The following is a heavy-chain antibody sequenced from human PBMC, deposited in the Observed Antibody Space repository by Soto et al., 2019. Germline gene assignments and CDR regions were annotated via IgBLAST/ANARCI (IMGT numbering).Heavy chain of an antibody. CDR1: GFTFNDAW. Sequence: GGSLRLSCAGSGFTFNDAWMNWVRQAPGKGLEWVGRIKSESDGGTTAYAAPVKGRFTISRDDSKNTVYLQMNSLRTEDTALYYCMTDRQYRPAYWGQGP. J-gene: IGHJ4*02. V-gene: IGHV3-15*07. D-gene: IGHD3-16*02. CDR2: IKSESDGGTT. CDR3: MTDRQYRPAY.